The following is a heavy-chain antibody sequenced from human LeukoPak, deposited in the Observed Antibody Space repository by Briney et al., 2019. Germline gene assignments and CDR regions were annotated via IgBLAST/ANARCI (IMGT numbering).Heavy chain of an antibody. J-gene: IGHJ4*02. CDR1: GGSMSLYF. Sequence: SETLSLTCTVSGGSMSLYFWNWIRQCPGKGLEYIGYIYYNGNTNYNPSLKSRVTISVDTSKNQFSLKLSSVTAADTAVYYCARAYCSGGSCVVDYWGQGTLVTVSS. D-gene: IGHD2-15*01. CDR2: IYYNGNT. CDR3: ARAYCSGGSCVVDY. V-gene: IGHV4-59*08.